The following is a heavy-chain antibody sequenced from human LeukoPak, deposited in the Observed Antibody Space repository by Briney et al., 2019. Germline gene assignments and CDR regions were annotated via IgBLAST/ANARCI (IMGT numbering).Heavy chain of an antibody. V-gene: IGHV1-69*04. J-gene: IGHJ4*02. CDR3: AGVSGSDQDY. CDR1: GGTFSSYA. D-gene: IGHD3-10*01. CDR2: IIPILGIA. Sequence: ASVKVSCKASGGTFSSYAISWVRQAPGQGLEWMGRIIPILGIANYAQKFQGRVTITADKSTSTAYMELSSLRSVDTAVYYCAGVSGSDQDYWGQGTLVTVSS.